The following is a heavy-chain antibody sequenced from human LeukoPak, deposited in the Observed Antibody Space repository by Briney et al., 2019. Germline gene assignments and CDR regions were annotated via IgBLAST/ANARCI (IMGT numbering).Heavy chain of an antibody. V-gene: IGHV3-21*04. J-gene: IGHJ6*04. D-gene: IGHD2-15*01. Sequence: GGSLRLSCAASGFTFSSYSMNWVRQAPGKGLEWVSSISSSSSYIYYADSVKGRFTISRDNSKNSLYLQMNSLRNEGTALYYCAKEGSGGSFGMDVWGKGTTVTVSS. CDR2: ISSSSSYI. CDR1: GFTFSSYS. CDR3: AKEGSGGSFGMDV.